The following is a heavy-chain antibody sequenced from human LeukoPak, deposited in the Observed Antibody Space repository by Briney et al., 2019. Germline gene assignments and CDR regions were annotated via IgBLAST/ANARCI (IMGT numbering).Heavy chain of an antibody. J-gene: IGHJ3*01. CDR3: ARPNITSYYDSRGYDAFDV. D-gene: IGHD3-22*01. CDR2: IYPDGSVT. V-gene: IGHV5-51*01. CDR1: GYMFNSYW. Sequence: TGYSLKICSKGSGYMFNSYWIAWVRQMPGKGLEWMGIIYPDGSVTRSSPSFQCKVTISADESVRTAYLQWSSLKASDTAMYYCARPNITSYYDSRGYDAFDVWGQGTMVTVSS.